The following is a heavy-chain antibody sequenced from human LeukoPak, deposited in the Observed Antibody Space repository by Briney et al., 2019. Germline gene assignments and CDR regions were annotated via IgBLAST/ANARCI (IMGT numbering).Heavy chain of an antibody. D-gene: IGHD5-18*01. V-gene: IGHV4-38-2*02. CDR1: GYSITSGYY. Sequence: SETLSLTCTVSGYSITSGYYWGWIRQPPGKGLEWIGSIYHSGSTYYNPSLKSRVTISVDTSKNQFSLKLSSVTAADTAVYYCARGGYSYGQNWFDPWGQGTLVTVSS. CDR3: ARGGYSYGQNWFDP. CDR2: IYHSGST. J-gene: IGHJ5*02.